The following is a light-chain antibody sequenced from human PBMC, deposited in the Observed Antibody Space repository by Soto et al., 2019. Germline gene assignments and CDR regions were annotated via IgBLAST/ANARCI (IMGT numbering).Light chain of an antibody. V-gene: IGKV3-15*01. CDR3: QQFTSYPLT. CDR1: QSVSSN. CDR2: GAS. J-gene: IGKJ4*01. Sequence: IVVTQSPATLSVSPGERATLSCRASQSVSSNLAWYQQKPGQAPRLLIYGASTRATGIPARFSGSGSGTEFTLTISSLQSEDFAVYYCQQFTSYPLTFGGGTKVDIK.